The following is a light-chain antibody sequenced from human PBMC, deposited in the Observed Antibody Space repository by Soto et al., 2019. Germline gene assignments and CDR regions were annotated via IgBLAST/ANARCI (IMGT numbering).Light chain of an antibody. Sequence: DIEVTQSPSSLSASVGDRLTIACQASQDVSNYLKWCHQKPVKAPKLLIYDASNLETGVPSRFSRSGSGTDFTFTISSLQPEDIATYYCQQYDNFPRAINFGQGTRLEIK. CDR2: DAS. CDR3: QQYDNFPRAIN. CDR1: QDVSNY. J-gene: IGKJ5*01. V-gene: IGKV1-33*01.